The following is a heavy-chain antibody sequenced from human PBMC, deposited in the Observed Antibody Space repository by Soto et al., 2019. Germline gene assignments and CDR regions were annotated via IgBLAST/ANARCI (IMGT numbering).Heavy chain of an antibody. CDR3: ARTESSSWSFFYYGMDV. J-gene: IGHJ6*02. CDR2: VYYSDGT. D-gene: IGHD6-13*01. V-gene: IGHV4-59*01. Sequence: SETLSLTCTVTGGSIGSYYWSWIRQSPGRGLEWIGCVYYSDGTNYNPSLKSRATTSMDKSNNQFSLRLRSVTAADTAVYYCARTESSSWSFFYYGMDVWGQGTTVTVSS. CDR1: GGSIGSYY.